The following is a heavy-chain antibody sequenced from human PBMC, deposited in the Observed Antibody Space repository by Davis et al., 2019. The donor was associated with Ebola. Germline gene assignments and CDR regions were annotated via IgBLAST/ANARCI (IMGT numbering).Heavy chain of an antibody. J-gene: IGHJ6*02. V-gene: IGHV1-3*01. Sequence: ASVKVSCKASGYTFTSYAMHWVRQAPGQRLEWMGWINAGNGNTKYSQKFQGRVTITRDTSASTAYMELSSLRSEDTAVYYCARDEGYQLLFDYYYGMDVWGQGTTVTVS. CDR3: ARDEGYQLLFDYYYGMDV. D-gene: IGHD2-2*01. CDR1: GYTFTSYA. CDR2: INAGNGNT.